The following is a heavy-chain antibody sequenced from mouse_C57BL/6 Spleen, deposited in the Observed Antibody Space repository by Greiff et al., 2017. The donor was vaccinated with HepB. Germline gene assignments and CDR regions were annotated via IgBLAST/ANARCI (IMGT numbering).Heavy chain of an antibody. CDR2: IYPGDGDT. Sequence: LVEPGASVKISCKASGYAFSSSWMNWVKQRPGKGLEWIGRIYPGDGDTNYNGKFKGKATLTADKSSSTAYMQLSSLTSEDSAVYFCASPNGVVATPFAYWGQGTLVTVSA. CDR3: ASPNGVVATPFAY. CDR1: GYAFSSSW. V-gene: IGHV1-82*01. D-gene: IGHD1-1*01. J-gene: IGHJ3*01.